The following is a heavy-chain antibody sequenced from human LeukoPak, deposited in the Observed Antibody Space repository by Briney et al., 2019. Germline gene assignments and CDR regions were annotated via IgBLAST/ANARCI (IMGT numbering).Heavy chain of an antibody. CDR1: GSSLSELS. CDR3: AAGRPYSLLDY. Sequence: ASVKVSCKVSGSSLSELSLYWVRQAPGKGLEWMGGFDVIDSETFYAQKFQGRVTMTEDSSTDTAYMELRSVTSDDTALYYCAAGRPYSLLDYWGQGTLVTVSS. V-gene: IGHV1-24*01. J-gene: IGHJ4*02. CDR2: FDVIDSET. D-gene: IGHD5-18*01.